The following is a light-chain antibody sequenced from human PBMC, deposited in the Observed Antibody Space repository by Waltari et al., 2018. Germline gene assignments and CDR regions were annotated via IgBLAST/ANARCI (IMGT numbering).Light chain of an antibody. Sequence: QSALTQPASVFGSLGQSVTLSCTGTATAIGGYDYVSWYQQHSRKAPKLLIFAVSSRPSEISARFSASKSGNTASLTISGLQTEDEADYHCTSYTSKNTFIFGGGTRLTVL. CDR1: ATAIGGYDY. CDR2: AVS. CDR3: TSYTSKNTFI. V-gene: IGLV2-14*03. J-gene: IGLJ2*01.